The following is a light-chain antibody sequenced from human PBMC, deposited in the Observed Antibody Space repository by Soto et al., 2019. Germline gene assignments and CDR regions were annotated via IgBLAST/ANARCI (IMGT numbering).Light chain of an antibody. CDR1: QSISSTF. CDR2: GAS. V-gene: IGKV3-20*01. CDR3: QQFDSSVT. Sequence: EIVLTQSPGSLSLSPGETATLSCRSSQSISSTFFAWYQQKPGQAPRLLIYGASRRATGIPARFTGSGSGTDFTLTIRRLEPDDFAVYYCQQFDSSVTFGLGTKVEIK. J-gene: IGKJ1*01.